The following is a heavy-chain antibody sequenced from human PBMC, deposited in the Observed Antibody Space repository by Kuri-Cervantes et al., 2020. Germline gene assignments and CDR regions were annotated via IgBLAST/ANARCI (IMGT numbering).Heavy chain of an antibody. D-gene: IGHD3-10*01. V-gene: IGHV4-59*12. CDR2: IYYSGST. CDR1: GGFISSYY. Sequence: SETLSLTCTVAGGFISSYYWSWIRQLPGKGLEWIGYIYYSGSTNYNPSLKSRVTISVDTSKNQFSLKLSSVTAADTAVYYCARDIMVRGVIRDYWGQGTLVTVSS. J-gene: IGHJ4*02. CDR3: ARDIMVRGVIRDY.